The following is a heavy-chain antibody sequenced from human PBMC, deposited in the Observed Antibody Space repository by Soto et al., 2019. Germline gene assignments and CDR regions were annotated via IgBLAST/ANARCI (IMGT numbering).Heavy chain of an antibody. CDR1: GYTFTSYG. J-gene: IGHJ6*02. Sequence: GASVKVSCKASGYTFTSYGISWVRQAPGQGLEWMGWISAYNGNTNYAQKLQGRVTMTTDTSTSTAYMELRSLRSDDTAVCYCARLRFLESEPKEYYYYGMDVWGQGTTVTVSS. CDR3: ARLRFLESEPKEYYYYGMDV. V-gene: IGHV1-18*04. CDR2: ISAYNGNT. D-gene: IGHD3-3*01.